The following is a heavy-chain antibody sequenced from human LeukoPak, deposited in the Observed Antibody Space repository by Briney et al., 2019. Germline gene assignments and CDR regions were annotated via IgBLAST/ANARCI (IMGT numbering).Heavy chain of an antibody. CDR2: IYHSGRT. V-gene: IGHV4-34*01. D-gene: IGHD6-13*01. J-gene: IGHJ4*02. CDR1: GGSFSGYY. Sequence: KPSETLSLTCAVYGGSFSGYYWSWIRQPPGKGLEWIGEIYHSGRTNSNASLKSRVTISVDMSKNQFSLRLSSVTAADTAVYYCARKSIVTAGRKPYDVWDQGTLVTVSP. CDR3: ARKSIVTAGRKPYDV.